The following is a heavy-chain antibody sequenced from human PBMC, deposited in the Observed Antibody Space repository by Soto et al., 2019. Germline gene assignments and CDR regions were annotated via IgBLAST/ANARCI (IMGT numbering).Heavy chain of an antibody. CDR2: IYYSGST. V-gene: IGHV4-59*01. J-gene: IGHJ3*02. CDR3: ARGSQGFWSGYRDDAFDI. D-gene: IGHD3-3*01. Sequence: SETLSLTCTVSGGSISSYYWSWIRQPPGKGLEWIGYIYYSGSTNYNPSLKSRVTISVDTSKNQFSLKLSSVTAADTAVYYCARGSQGFWSGYRDDAFDIWGHGTMVTVSS. CDR1: GGSISSYY.